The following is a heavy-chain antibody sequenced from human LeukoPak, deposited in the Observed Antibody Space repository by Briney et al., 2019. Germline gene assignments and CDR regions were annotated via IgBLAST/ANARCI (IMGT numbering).Heavy chain of an antibody. CDR2: ISSSGSTI. Sequence: GGSLRLSCAASGFTFSDYYMSWIRQAPGKGLEWVSYISSSGSTIYYADSVKGRFTISRDNAKTSLYLQMNSLRAEDTAVYYCAKLYSSSWYAYYYGMDVWGQGTTVTVSS. V-gene: IGHV3-11*01. CDR3: AKLYSSSWYAYYYGMDV. D-gene: IGHD6-13*01. CDR1: GFTFSDYY. J-gene: IGHJ6*02.